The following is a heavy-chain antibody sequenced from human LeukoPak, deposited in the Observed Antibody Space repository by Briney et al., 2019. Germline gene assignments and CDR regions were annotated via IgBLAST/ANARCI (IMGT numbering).Heavy chain of an antibody. J-gene: IGHJ3*02. CDR3: ARSQGRGGTMVRGVMFDAFDI. D-gene: IGHD3-10*01. CDR1: GFTFSSYA. V-gene: IGHV3-30-3*01. CDR2: ISYDGSNK. Sequence: PGGSLRLSCAASGFTFSSYAMHWVRQAPGKGLEWVAVISYDGSNKYYADSVKGRFTISRDNSKNTLYLQMSSLRAEDTAVYYCARSQGRGGTMVRGVMFDAFDIWGQGTMVTVSS.